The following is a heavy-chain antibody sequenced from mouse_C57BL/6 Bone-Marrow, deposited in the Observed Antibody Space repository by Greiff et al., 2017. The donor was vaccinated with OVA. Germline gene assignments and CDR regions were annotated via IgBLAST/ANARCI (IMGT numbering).Heavy chain of an antibody. J-gene: IGHJ3*01. CDR2: IYPGDGDT. V-gene: IGHV1-82*01. Sequence: QVQLKESGPELVKPGASVKISCKASGYAFSSSWMNWVKQRPGKGLEWIGRIYPGDGDTNYNGKLKGKATLTADKSSSTAYMQLSSLTSEDSAVYFCARAGFWGQGTLVTVSA. CDR1: GYAFSSSW. CDR3: ARAGF.